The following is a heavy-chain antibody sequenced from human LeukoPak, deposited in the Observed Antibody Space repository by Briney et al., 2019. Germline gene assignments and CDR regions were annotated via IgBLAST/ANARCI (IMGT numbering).Heavy chain of an antibody. CDR1: GFSFSTHW. V-gene: IGHV5-51*01. Sequence: KIGESLQISCKGSGFSFSTHWIAWVRQLPGKGLEWMGIIYPSDSDTRYSPSFQGQVTISADKSISTAYLQWSSLKASDTAMYYCARSPNHNWFDPWGQGTLVTVSS. CDR2: IYPSDSDT. J-gene: IGHJ5*02. CDR3: ARSPNHNWFDP. D-gene: IGHD2-8*01.